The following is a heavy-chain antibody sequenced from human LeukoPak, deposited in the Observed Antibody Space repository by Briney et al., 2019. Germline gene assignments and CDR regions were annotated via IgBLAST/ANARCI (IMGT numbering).Heavy chain of an antibody. Sequence: GGSLRLSCAASGFTFNTYSMNWVRQAPGKGLEWVAVIWFDGTNKYYADSVKGRFTVSRDNFKNTLNLQMNSLRAEDTAVYYCAREFYDSSGYNYLDSWGQGTLVTVSS. CDR2: IWFDGTNK. D-gene: IGHD3-22*01. CDR3: AREFYDSSGYNYLDS. J-gene: IGHJ4*02. V-gene: IGHV3-33*08. CDR1: GFTFNTYS.